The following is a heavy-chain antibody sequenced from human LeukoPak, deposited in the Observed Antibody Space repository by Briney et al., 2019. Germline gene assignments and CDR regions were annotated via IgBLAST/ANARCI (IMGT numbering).Heavy chain of an antibody. CDR1: GGSISSGGYY. CDR3: ARALKNNKLERGWFDP. CDR2: IYYSGST. J-gene: IGHJ5*02. Sequence: PSETLSLTCTVSGGSISSGGYYWSWIRQHPGKGLEWIGYIYYSGSTYYNPSLKGRVTISVDTSKNQFSLKLSSVTAADTAVYYCARALKNNKLERGWFDPWGQGTLVTVSS. D-gene: IGHD1-1*01. V-gene: IGHV4-31*03.